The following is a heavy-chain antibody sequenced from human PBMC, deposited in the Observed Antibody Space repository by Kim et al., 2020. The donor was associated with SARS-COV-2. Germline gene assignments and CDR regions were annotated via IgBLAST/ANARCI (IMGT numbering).Heavy chain of an antibody. CDR2: IYYSGST. CDR1: GGSISSGGYY. Sequence: SETLSLTCTVSGGSISSGGYYWSWIRQHPGKGLEWIGYIYYSGSTYYNPSLKSRVTISVDTSKNQFSLKLSSVTAADTAVYYCASDYGGNSLVRYWGQGTLVTVSS. D-gene: IGHD4-17*01. J-gene: IGHJ4*02. CDR3: ASDYGGNSLVRY. V-gene: IGHV4-31*03.